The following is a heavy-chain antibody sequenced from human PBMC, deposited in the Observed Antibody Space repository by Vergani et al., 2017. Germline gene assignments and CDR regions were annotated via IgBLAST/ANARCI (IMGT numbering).Heavy chain of an antibody. CDR2: ISDSGDST. V-gene: IGHV3-23*04. J-gene: IGHJ5*02. CDR3: AISPLKIVVAGGVVRWFDP. CDR1: GFTFSSYA. Sequence: EVQLVESGGGLVKPGGSLRLSCAASGFTFSSYAMSWVRQAPGKGLEWVSSISDSGDSTYYADSVKGRFTISRDNSKNTMYLQMNSLRAEDKAVYYCAISPLKIVVAGGVVRWFDPWGQGTLVTVSS. D-gene: IGHD6-19*01.